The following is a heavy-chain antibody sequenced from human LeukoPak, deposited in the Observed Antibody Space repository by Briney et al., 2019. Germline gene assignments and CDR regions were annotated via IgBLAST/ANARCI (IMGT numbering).Heavy chain of an antibody. D-gene: IGHD4-17*01. V-gene: IGHV4-34*01. J-gene: IGHJ4*02. CDR2: INHSGST. CDR1: GGSFSGYY. Sequence: PSETLSLTCAVYGGSFSGYYWGWIRQPPGKGLEWIGEINHSGSTNYNPSLKSRVTISVDTSNTQFSLKLSSVTAADTAVYYCARGLPTVFFDYGGQGTLVTVSS. CDR3: ARGLPTVFFDY.